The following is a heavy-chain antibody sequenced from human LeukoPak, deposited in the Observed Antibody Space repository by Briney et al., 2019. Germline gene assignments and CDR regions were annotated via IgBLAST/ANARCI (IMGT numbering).Heavy chain of an antibody. V-gene: IGHV4-61*02. CDR1: GGSISSGSYY. CDR3: ARGTEVGWFDP. J-gene: IGHJ5*02. Sequence: SETLSLTCTVPGGSISSGSYYWSWIRQPAGKGLEWIGRIYTSGSTNYNPSLKSRVTISVDTSKNQFSLKLSSVTAADTAVYYCARGTEVGWFDPWGQGTLVTVSS. CDR2: IYTSGST.